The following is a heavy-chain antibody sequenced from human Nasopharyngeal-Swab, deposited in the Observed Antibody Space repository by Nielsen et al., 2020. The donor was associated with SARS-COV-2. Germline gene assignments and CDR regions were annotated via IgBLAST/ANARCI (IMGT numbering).Heavy chain of an antibody. Sequence: WVRQAPGQGLEWMGRIIPILGIANYAQKFQGRVTITADKSTSTAYMELSSLRSEDTAVYYCARGDKGYSSGWVYWGHGTLVTVSS. V-gene: IGHV1-69*04. D-gene: IGHD6-19*01. CDR3: ARGDKGYSSGWVY. J-gene: IGHJ4*01. CDR2: IIPILGIA.